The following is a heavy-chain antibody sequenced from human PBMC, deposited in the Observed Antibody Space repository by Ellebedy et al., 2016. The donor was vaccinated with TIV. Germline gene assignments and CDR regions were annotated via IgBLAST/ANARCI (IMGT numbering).Heavy chain of an antibody. J-gene: IGHJ4*02. Sequence: PGGSLRLSCAASGFTFSSYAMHWVRQAPGKGLEWVAVISYDGSNKYYADAVKGRFTISRDNSKNTLYLQMNSLRAEDTAVYYCARDARGDRGSYYFDYWGQGTLVTVSS. CDR3: ARDARGDRGSYYFDY. CDR2: ISYDGSNK. V-gene: IGHV3-30-3*01. CDR1: GFTFSSYA. D-gene: IGHD3-16*01.